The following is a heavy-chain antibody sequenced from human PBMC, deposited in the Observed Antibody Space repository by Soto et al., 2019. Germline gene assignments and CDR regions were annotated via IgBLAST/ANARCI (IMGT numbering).Heavy chain of an antibody. CDR2: IYYSGST. CDR3: ARTDIVATINYYYYGMDV. D-gene: IGHD5-12*01. Sequence: SETLSLTCTVSGGSISSSSYYWGWIRQPPGKGLEWIGSIYYSGSTYYNPSLKSRVTISVDTSKNQFSLKLSSVTAADTTVYYCARTDIVATINYYYYGMDVWGQGTTVTVSS. V-gene: IGHV4-39*01. J-gene: IGHJ6*02. CDR1: GGSISSSSYY.